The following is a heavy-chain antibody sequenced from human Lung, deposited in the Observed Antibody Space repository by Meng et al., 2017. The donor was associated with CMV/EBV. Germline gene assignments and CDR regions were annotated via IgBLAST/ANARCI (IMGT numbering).Heavy chain of an antibody. J-gene: IGHJ6*02. Sequence: GGSXRLXCAASGFXFNTYAMHWVRQAPGKGLEWVAVISYDGSNKYTADSVQGRLTISRDNSKNNLYLQMNSLTVEVTAVYYCVRDQGGESMIAVLIERFGMDVWXQGTXVTVSS. CDR3: VRDQGGESMIAVLIERFGMDV. V-gene: IGHV3-30-3*01. CDR1: GFXFNTYA. CDR2: ISYDGSNK. D-gene: IGHD3-22*01.